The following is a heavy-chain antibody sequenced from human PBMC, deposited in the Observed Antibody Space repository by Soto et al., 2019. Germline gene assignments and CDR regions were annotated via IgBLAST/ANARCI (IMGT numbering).Heavy chain of an antibody. CDR1: GFTFSSYA. Sequence: EVQLLESGGGLVQPGGSLRLSCAASGFTFSSYAMSWVRQAPGKGLEWVSAISGSGGSTYYADSVKGRFTISRDNSKNTLYLQMXSLRAXXTAVYYCAXWGYXXEDFDYWGQGTLVTVSS. CDR3: AXWGYXXEDFDY. V-gene: IGHV3-23*01. D-gene: IGHD3-16*01. CDR2: ISGSGGST. J-gene: IGHJ4*02.